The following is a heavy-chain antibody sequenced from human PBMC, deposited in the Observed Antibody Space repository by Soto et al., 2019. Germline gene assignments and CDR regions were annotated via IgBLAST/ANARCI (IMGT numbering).Heavy chain of an antibody. D-gene: IGHD6-19*01. CDR1: GYTFTGYY. Sequence: QVQLVQSGAEVKKPGASVKVSCKASGYTFTGYYMHWVRQAPGQGLEWMGWINPNSGGTNYAQKFQGRVTMTRDTSISTAYMELSRLRSDDTAMYYCARGVGARQWLVGVWFDPWGQGTLVTVSS. V-gene: IGHV1-2*02. J-gene: IGHJ5*02. CDR3: ARGVGARQWLVGVWFDP. CDR2: INPNSGGT.